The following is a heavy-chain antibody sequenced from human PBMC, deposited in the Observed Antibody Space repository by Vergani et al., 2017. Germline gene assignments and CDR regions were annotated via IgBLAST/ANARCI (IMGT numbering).Heavy chain of an antibody. V-gene: IGHV3-48*04. CDR3: ARDIGDGGNSPAPNWFDP. CDR1: GFTFSSYS. Sequence: VQLVESGGGLVKPGGSLRLSCAASGFTFSSYSMNWVRQAPGKGLEWVSYISSSSSTIYYADSVKGRFTISRDNAKNSLYLQMNSLRAEDTAVYYCARDIGDGGNSPAPNWFDPWGQGTLVTVSS. CDR2: ISSSSSTI. D-gene: IGHD4-23*01. J-gene: IGHJ5*02.